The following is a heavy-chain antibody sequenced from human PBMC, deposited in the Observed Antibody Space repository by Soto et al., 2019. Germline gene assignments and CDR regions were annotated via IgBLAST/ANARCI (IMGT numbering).Heavy chain of an antibody. J-gene: IGHJ4*02. CDR2: IVPIFGPE. Sequence: QVRLVQSGPEVRKPGFSVKVSCKASGGTFSTSAISWVRQAPGQGLEWMGGIVPIFGPEKYAPKFQGRVTITADESTNTFYMELGSLRSEDTAVYYCARGLEYSIGWHYFDYWGQGTLVTVSS. V-gene: IGHV1-69*01. CDR1: GGTFSTSA. CDR3: ARGLEYSIGWHYFDY. D-gene: IGHD6-19*01.